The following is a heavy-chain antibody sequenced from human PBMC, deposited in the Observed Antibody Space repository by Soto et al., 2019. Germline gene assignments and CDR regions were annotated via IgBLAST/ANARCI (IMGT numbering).Heavy chain of an antibody. D-gene: IGHD3-16*02. V-gene: IGHV3-21*01. CDR2: ISSSSSYI. CDR3: AAKVFTFGGVIFIGPSYVY. J-gene: IGHJ4*02. CDR1: GFTFSSYS. Sequence: GGSLRLSCAASGFTFSSYSMNWVRQAPGKGLEWVSSISSSSSYIYYADSVKGRFTISRDNAKNSLYLQMNSLRAEDTAVYYCAAKVFTFGGVIFIGPSYVYWGQRTLVTVSS.